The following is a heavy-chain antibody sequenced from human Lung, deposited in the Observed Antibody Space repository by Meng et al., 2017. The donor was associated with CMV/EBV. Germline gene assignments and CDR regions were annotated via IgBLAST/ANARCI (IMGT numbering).Heavy chain of an antibody. D-gene: IGHD3-10*01. Sequence: ESXKISWAASGFTFSYFWMSWVRQAPGKGLEWVANIKQDGSEKYYVDSVEGRFTISRDNAKNSLYLQMNSLRTEDTAVYYCARDRGAFDIWGQGTVVTVSS. CDR3: ARDRGAFDI. CDR2: IKQDGSEK. V-gene: IGHV3-7*01. J-gene: IGHJ3*02. CDR1: GFTFSYFW.